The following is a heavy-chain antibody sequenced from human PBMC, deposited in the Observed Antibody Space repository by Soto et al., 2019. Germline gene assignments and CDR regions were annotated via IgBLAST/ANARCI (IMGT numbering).Heavy chain of an antibody. J-gene: IGHJ3*02. CDR3: ARVGGFVEWLSKNDAFDT. CDR1: GFTFSDYY. V-gene: IGHV3-11*06. Sequence: QVQLVESGGGLVKPGGSLRLSCAASGFTFSDYYMSWIRQAPGKGLEWVPYISSSSSYTNYADSVKGRFTISRDNAKNSLYLHMNSLRAEDTAVYYCARVGGFVEWLSKNDAFDTWGQGTMVTVSS. D-gene: IGHD3-3*01. CDR2: ISSSSSYT.